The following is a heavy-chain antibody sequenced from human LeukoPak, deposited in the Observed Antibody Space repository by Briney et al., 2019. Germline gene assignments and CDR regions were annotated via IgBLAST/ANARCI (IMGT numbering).Heavy chain of an antibody. V-gene: IGHV1-8*01. Sequence: ASVKVSCKASGYTFTSYDINWVRQATGQGLEWMGWMNPNSGNTGYAQKFQGRVTMTRNTSISTAYMELSSLRSEDTAVYYCATSAKTDYYYYYGMDVWGQGTTVTVSS. J-gene: IGHJ6*02. CDR1: GYTFTSYD. CDR2: MNPNSGNT. CDR3: ATSAKTDYYYYYGMDV. D-gene: IGHD1-1*01.